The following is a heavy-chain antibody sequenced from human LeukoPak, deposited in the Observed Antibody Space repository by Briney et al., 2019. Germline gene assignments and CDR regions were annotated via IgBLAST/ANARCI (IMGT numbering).Heavy chain of an antibody. D-gene: IGHD3-10*01. J-gene: IGHJ5*02. V-gene: IGHV3-23*01. CDR2: ITGRGDST. CDR1: GFTFSSSV. Sequence: GGSLRLSCAASGFTFSSSVMSWVRQAPGKGLEWVSTITGRGDSTYYADSVEGRFTISRDNSRNTLYLQMSSLRAEDTAVYYCARQVGLYGSGSYYNFWFDPWGQGTLVTLSS. CDR3: ARQVGLYGSGSYYNFWFDP.